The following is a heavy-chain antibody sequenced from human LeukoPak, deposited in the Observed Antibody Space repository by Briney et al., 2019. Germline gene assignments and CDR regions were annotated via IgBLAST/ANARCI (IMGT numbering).Heavy chain of an antibody. V-gene: IGHV1-18*01. CDR1: GYTFTNHG. CDR3: ARDMTISAMALFDY. D-gene: IGHD5-18*01. CDR2: ISAYNGNT. J-gene: IGHJ4*02. Sequence: GASVKVSCKASGYTFTNHGISWVRQAPGQGLEWMGWISAYNGNTNYAQKLQGRVTMTTDTSTSTAYMELRSLRTDDTAVYYCARDMTISAMALFDYWGQGTLVTVSS.